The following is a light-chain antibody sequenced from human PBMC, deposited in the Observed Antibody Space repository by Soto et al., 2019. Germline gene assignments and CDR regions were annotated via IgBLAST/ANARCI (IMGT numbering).Light chain of an antibody. J-gene: IGKJ5*01. Sequence: EMGMTQGRASLSVYTEERATLSCRARQSVSSNLSWYQQKPGQAPRLRTYCASSRATGIPDRFSGSWSVTDFALTIRGLEPEDRALYYCQRYGSSLSICFGQGTRLETK. V-gene: IGKV3-20*01. CDR3: QRYGSSLSIC. CDR1: QSVSSN. CDR2: CAS.